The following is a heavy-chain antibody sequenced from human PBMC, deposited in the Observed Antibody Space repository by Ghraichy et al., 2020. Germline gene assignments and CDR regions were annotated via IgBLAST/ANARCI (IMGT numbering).Heavy chain of an antibody. CDR3: ARTMVRGVMTPLYYFDY. CDR2: IKQDGSEK. J-gene: IGHJ4*02. V-gene: IGHV3-7*01. Sequence: GGSLRLSCAASGFTFSSYWMSWVRQAPGKGLEWVANIKQDGSEKYYVDSVKGRFTISRDNAKNSLYLQMNSLRAEDTAVYYCARTMVRGVMTPLYYFDYWGQGTLVTVSS. D-gene: IGHD3-10*01. CDR1: GFTFSSYW.